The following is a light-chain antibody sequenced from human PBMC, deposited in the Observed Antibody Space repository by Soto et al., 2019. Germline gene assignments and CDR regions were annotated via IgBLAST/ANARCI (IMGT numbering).Light chain of an antibody. CDR1: SSDVGDHHY. J-gene: IGLJ3*02. Sequence: QSALTQPRSVSGSPGQSVTISCTGTSSDVGDHHYVAWYQQYSGKAPKLVIYEVSKRSSGVPDRSSGSKSGNTASLTISGLQAEDEDDYYCCSFAGSYTLWVFGGGTTLTVL. CDR3: CSFAGSYTLWV. CDR2: EVS. V-gene: IGLV2-11*01.